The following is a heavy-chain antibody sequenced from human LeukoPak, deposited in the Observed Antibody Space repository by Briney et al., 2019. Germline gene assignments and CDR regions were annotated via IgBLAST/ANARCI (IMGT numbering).Heavy chain of an antibody. Sequence: GGSLRLSCAASGFTFSSYAMSWVRQAPGKGLEWVSAISGSGGSTYYADSVKGRFTISRDNAKNSLYLQMNSLRAEDTAVYYCAWVAGTNYYYYYGMDVWGQGTTVTVSS. D-gene: IGHD6-19*01. CDR1: GFTFSSYA. J-gene: IGHJ6*02. V-gene: IGHV3-23*01. CDR3: AWVAGTNYYYYYGMDV. CDR2: ISGSGGST.